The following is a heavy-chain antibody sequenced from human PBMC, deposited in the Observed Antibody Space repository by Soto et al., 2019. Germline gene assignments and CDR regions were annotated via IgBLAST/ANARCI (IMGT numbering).Heavy chain of an antibody. J-gene: IGHJ5*02. CDR1: GFSLSNDRMG. D-gene: IGHD6-13*01. Sequence: QVTLKESGPVLVKPTETLTLTCTVSGFSLSNDRMGVSWIRQPPGEALEWLAHIYSNDEKSYSASLKSRLTISKVTFISQVVLSMTNMDPVDTATCYRVRHSEQQLVHGNSFDPWGQGTLVTVSS. CDR3: VRHSEQQLVHGNSFDP. V-gene: IGHV2-26*01. CDR2: IYSNDEK.